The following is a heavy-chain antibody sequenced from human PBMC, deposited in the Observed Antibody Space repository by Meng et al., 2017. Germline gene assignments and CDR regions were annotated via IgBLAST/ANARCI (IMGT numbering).Heavy chain of an antibody. CDR3: ALTLLFGAFPI. V-gene: IGHV2-5*01. CDR1: GFSLSTSGVG. CDR2: IYWNDDK. Sequence: SGPTLVKPTQTLTLTCTFSGFSLSTSGVGVGWSRQPPGKALDRLALIYWNDDKRYSPSLKSMLTINKETSKNQVVLTMTNMDPVDTASYYCALTLLFGAFPIWGQGTLVTVSS. J-gene: IGHJ4*02. D-gene: IGHD3-10*01.